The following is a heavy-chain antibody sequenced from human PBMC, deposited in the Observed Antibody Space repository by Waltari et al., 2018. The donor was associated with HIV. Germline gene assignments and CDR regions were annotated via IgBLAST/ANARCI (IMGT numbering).Heavy chain of an antibody. J-gene: IGHJ4*02. Sequence: EVQLVESGGGLVQPGGSLRLSCAASGFTFSNYWMSWVRQAPGKGLEWVANKNQDGSENYYVDSEEGRFTSSRDNAKTALYLQMNSLRAEETAVYYCARGGGGYSWNYWGQGTLVTVSS. V-gene: IGHV3-7*01. CDR3: ARGGGGYSWNY. D-gene: IGHD5-18*01. CDR1: GFTFSNYW. CDR2: KNQDGSEN.